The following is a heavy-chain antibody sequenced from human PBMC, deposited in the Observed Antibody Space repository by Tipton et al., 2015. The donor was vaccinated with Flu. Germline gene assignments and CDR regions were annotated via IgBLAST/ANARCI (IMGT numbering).Heavy chain of an antibody. Sequence: TLSLTCAISGDSIRSSNYYWSWIRQPAGKGLEWIGRINTSGNTDYKPSLKSRVTMSVDTSKNHFSLKLSSVTAADTAVYYCARAGKGSSWDSWGQGTLVTVSS. V-gene: IGHV4-61*02. CDR1: GDSIRSSNYY. D-gene: IGHD6-13*01. CDR3: ARAGKGSSWDS. CDR2: INTSGNT. J-gene: IGHJ4*02.